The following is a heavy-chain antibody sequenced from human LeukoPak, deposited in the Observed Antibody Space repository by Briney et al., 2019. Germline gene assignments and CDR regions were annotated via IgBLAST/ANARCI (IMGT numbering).Heavy chain of an antibody. CDR1: GGSITSSSYY. CDR2: VYYSGST. D-gene: IGHD1-1*01. Sequence: PSETLSLTCTVSGGSITSSSYYWGWIRQPPGKGLEWIGSVYYSGSTYYNPSLKSRVTMSVDTSKNQFSLKLSSVTAADTAVYYCAGTYRYNYYYYMDVWGKGTTVTISS. J-gene: IGHJ6*03. V-gene: IGHV4-39*07. CDR3: AGTYRYNYYYYMDV.